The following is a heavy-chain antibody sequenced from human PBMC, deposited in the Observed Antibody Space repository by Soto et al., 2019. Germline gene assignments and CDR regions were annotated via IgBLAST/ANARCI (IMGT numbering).Heavy chain of an antibody. D-gene: IGHD2-15*01. CDR1: GFTFSDHA. J-gene: IGHJ4*02. CDR2: ISGGGSGA. V-gene: IGHV3-23*01. CDR3: AIDLWWYTH. Sequence: EVQLLESGGGLVQPGGSLRLSCTASGFTFSDHAMTWVRQAPGKGLEWLSGISGGGSGAYYADSVKGRFTVSRANSNNTLFLQMDSLRVEDMAVYYCAIDLWWYTHWVQGTLVTVSS.